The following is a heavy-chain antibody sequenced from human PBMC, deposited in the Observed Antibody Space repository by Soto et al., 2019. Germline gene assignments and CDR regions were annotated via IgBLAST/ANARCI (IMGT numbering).Heavy chain of an antibody. V-gene: IGHV3-7*03. CDR3: ASSPTEDVYYGVFDY. CDR1: GFTFSNYW. D-gene: IGHD3-3*01. J-gene: IGHJ4*02. Sequence: GGSLRLSCAAFGFTFSNYWMTWVRQAPGKGPGWVANIKQDGGEKYYVDSATGRFTVSRDNGRNALYLQMNSLRVEDTAMYYCASSPTEDVYYGVFDYWGQGILVTVSS. CDR2: IKQDGGEK.